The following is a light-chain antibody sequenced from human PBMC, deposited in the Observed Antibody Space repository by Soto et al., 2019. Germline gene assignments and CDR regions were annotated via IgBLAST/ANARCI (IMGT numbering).Light chain of an antibody. CDR3: QQRYNWPLT. Sequence: EIVLTPPPPTLSSSPGERAPLSCRASQSIDPYLAWYQQKPGQAPRLPIYDASDRATGIPARFSGSGSGTAFTLTISGLEPEDFALYYCQQRYNWPLTFGGGTKVDIE. CDR2: DAS. V-gene: IGKV3-11*01. J-gene: IGKJ4*01. CDR1: QSIDPY.